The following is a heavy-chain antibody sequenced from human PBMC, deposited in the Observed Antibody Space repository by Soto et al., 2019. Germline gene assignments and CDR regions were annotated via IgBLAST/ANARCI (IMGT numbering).Heavy chain of an antibody. CDR2: IIPIFGTA. Sequence: SVKVSCKASGGTFSSYAISWVRQAPGQGLEWMGGIIPIFGTANYAQKFQGRVTITADESTSTAYMELSSLRSEDTAVYYCAREGNYYDSSGYYRDYWGQGTLVTVSS. CDR1: GGTFSSYA. V-gene: IGHV1-69*13. CDR3: AREGNYYDSSGYYRDY. J-gene: IGHJ4*02. D-gene: IGHD3-22*01.